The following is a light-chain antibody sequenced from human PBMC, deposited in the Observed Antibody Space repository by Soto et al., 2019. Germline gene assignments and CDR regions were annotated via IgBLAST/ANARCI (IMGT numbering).Light chain of an antibody. V-gene: IGLV2-14*01. CDR3: SSCTSSSTLYV. CDR2: EVS. Sequence: QSVLTQPASVSGSPGQSITISCAGTSSDIGGYNYVSWYQQHPGKAPKVMIYEVSNRPSGVSNRFSGSKSGNTASLTISGLQAEDEADYYCSSCTSSSTLYVFGTGTKVTVL. J-gene: IGLJ1*01. CDR1: SSDIGGYNY.